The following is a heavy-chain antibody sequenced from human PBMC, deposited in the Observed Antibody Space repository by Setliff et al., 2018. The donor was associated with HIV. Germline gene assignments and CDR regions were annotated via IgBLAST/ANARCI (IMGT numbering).Heavy chain of an antibody. Sequence: SETLSLTCTVSGGSINSTSYYWGWIRQPPGNGLEWIGSIYHTGSTYYKPSLKSRVTISVDTSKNQFSLRLTSVTAADTAVYFCARGFGASYLFSGYMDVWGKGTTVTVSS. CDR2: IYHTGST. CDR1: GGSINSTSYY. CDR3: ARGFGASYLFSGYMDV. D-gene: IGHD1-26*01. J-gene: IGHJ6*03. V-gene: IGHV4-39*01.